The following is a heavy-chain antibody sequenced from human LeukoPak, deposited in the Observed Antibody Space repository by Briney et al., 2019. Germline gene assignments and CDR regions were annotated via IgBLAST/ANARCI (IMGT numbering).Heavy chain of an antibody. CDR2: INAGNGNT. V-gene: IGHV1-3*01. D-gene: IGHD3-10*01. J-gene: IGHJ4*02. Sequence: ASVNVSCKASGYTFTSYAMHWVRQAPGQRLEWMGWINAGNGNTKYSQKFQSRVTITRDTSASTAYMELSSLRSEDTAVYYCARDPPGSSLDYWGQGTLVTVSS. CDR3: ARDPPGSSLDY. CDR1: GYTFTSYA.